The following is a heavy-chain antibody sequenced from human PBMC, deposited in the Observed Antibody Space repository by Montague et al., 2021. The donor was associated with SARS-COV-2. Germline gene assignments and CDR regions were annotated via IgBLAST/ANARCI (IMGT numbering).Heavy chain of an antibody. J-gene: IGHJ4*02. CDR2: ISYEGSIQ. D-gene: IGHD3-10*01. CDR3: AKDATIFWFERGRGTFDN. V-gene: IGHV3-30*18. CDR1: GFSFNNFA. Sequence: SLRLSCAASGFSFNNFAMHWVRQAPGQGLEWVAVISYEGSIQYYADSVKGRFAISRDWSKNTLDLQMSSLRPEDTAVYYRAKDATIFWFERGRGTFDNWGRGTLVAVSS.